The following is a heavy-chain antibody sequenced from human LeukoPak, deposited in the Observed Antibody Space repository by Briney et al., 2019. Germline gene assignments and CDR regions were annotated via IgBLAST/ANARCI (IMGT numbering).Heavy chain of an antibody. CDR2: IERDGSEK. J-gene: IGHJ4*02. Sequence: GGSLRLSCAASGFTFSSYWMNWVRQPPGEGLEWVANIERDGSEKYYVDSVKGRFTISRDNAKNSVYLQMNSLRAEDTAVYYCARDPSRGYSYGYGDYWGQGSLVTVSS. V-gene: IGHV3-7*01. CDR3: ARDPSRGYSYGYGDY. CDR1: GFTFSSYW. D-gene: IGHD5-18*01.